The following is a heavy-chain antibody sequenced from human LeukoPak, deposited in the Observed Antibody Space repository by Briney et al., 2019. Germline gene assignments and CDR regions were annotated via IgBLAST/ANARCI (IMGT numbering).Heavy chain of an antibody. CDR3: ARDRLGDYDYVCGSYRYGFDY. Sequence: ASVKDSCRASRYTLTSYGISWVRQAPGQRREWMGWICAYNGNTNYAQKLQGRVTMTRDTSTSTAYMELRSLRSDDTAVYYCARDRLGDYDYVCGSYRYGFDYWGQGTLVTVSS. CDR1: RYTLTSYG. V-gene: IGHV1-18*01. D-gene: IGHD3-16*02. CDR2: ICAYNGNT. J-gene: IGHJ4*02.